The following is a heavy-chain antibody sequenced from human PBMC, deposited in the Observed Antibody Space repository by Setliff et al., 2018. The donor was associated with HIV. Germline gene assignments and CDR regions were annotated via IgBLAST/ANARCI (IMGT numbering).Heavy chain of an antibody. J-gene: IGHJ4*02. CDR3: AREKILISSKNGSGTYSRIFDY. CDR1: GASFVGDNH. Sequence: SETLSLTCAVSGASFVGDNHWSWIRQTPERGLEWIAYFMYTDIHYVNYLNYRNPSLRGRVTISVDTSKNHFSLKLTSVTAADTAVYRCAREKILISSKNGSGTYSRIFDYWGQGMLVTVSS. D-gene: IGHD3-10*01. V-gene: IGHV4-30-4*01. CDR2: FMYTDIHYVNYLN.